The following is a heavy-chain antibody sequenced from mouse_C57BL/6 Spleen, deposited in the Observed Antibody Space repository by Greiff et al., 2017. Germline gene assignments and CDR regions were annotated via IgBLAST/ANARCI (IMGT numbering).Heavy chain of an antibody. J-gene: IGHJ3*01. Sequence: VQLQQSGAELVRPGASVKMSCKASGYTFTSYTMHWVKQRPGQGLEWIGYINPSSGYTKYNQKFKDKATLTADKSSSTAYMQLSSLTSEDSAVYDCAREGYYYGSSPLAYWGQGTLVTVSA. CDR3: AREGYYYGSSPLAY. CDR2: INPSSGYT. CDR1: GYTFTSYT. V-gene: IGHV1-4*01. D-gene: IGHD1-1*01.